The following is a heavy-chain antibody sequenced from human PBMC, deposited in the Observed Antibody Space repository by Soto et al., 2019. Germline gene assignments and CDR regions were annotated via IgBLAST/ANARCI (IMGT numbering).Heavy chain of an antibody. D-gene: IGHD4-17*01. J-gene: IGHJ5*02. CDR2: ISPNNGYT. V-gene: IGHV1-18*01. Sequence: GASVKVSCKASGYTFTTYGISWVRQAPGQGLEWMGWISPNNGYTNYAQKLQGRVTMTTDTSTSTAYMELRSLRSDDTAVYYCARTLTTLTTLDWFDPWGQGTLVTVSS. CDR3: ARTLTTLTTLDWFDP. CDR1: GYTFTTYG.